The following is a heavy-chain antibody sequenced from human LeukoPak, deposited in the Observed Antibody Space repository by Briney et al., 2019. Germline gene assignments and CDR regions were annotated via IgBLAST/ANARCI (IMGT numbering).Heavy chain of an antibody. CDR3: AKNHNSNGYHTDDAFGV. D-gene: IGHD3-22*01. Sequence: GGSLRLSCGASGFTFSTYAMNWVRQAPGKGLEWVSVISVSGLSTYYGDSVKGRFTISRDNSKNTLYLQMNSLRAEDTAVYYCAKNHNSNGYHTDDAFGVWGQGTMVTVSS. CDR2: ISVSGLST. J-gene: IGHJ3*01. CDR1: GFTFSTYA. V-gene: IGHV3-23*01.